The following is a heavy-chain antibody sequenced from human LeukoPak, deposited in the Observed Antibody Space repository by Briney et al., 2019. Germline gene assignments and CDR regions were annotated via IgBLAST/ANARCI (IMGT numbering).Heavy chain of an antibody. Sequence: GGSLRLSCTVSGFIVTSNSMSWVGQAPGKELEWVSFIYSDNTHYSDSVKGRFTISRDNSKNTLYLQMNSLRAEDAAVYYCARRAGAYSHPYDYWGQGTLVTVSS. CDR2: IYSDNT. J-gene: IGHJ4*02. CDR3: ARRAGAYSHPYDY. V-gene: IGHV3-53*01. D-gene: IGHD4/OR15-4a*01. CDR1: GFIVTSNS.